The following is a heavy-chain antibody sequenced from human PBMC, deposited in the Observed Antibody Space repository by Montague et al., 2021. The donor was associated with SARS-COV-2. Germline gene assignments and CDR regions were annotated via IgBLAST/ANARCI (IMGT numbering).Heavy chain of an antibody. D-gene: IGHD1-26*01. Sequence: SLRLSCAASGFTFDDYAMSWVRQVPGKGLECVSSINWNSGSTTYADSVKGRFTISKDSAKNSLYLQMTGLRAEDTALYYCARHLMWDIFDGFDIWGQGTVATVSS. CDR3: ARHLMWDIFDGFDI. J-gene: IGHJ3*02. CDR2: INWNSGST. CDR1: GFTFDDYA. V-gene: IGHV3-20*04.